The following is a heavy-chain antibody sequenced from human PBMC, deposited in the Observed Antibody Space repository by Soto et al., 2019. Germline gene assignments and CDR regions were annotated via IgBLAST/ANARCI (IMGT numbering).Heavy chain of an antibody. CDR2: IYPGDSDT. J-gene: IGHJ5*02. D-gene: IGHD3-22*01. CDR1: GYSFTSYW. V-gene: IGHV5-51*01. CDR3: ARLGYYYDSSGQRFAP. Sequence: PGESLKISCKGSGYSFTSYWIGWVRQMPGKGLEWMGIIYPGDSDTRYSPSFQGQVTISADKSISTAYLQWSSLKASDTAMYYCARLGYYYDSSGQRFAPWGQGTRVTVSS.